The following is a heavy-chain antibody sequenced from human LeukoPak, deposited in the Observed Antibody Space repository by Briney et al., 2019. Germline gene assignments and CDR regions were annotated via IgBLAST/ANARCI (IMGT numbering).Heavy chain of an antibody. J-gene: IGHJ4*02. CDR1: GNTFTSYD. D-gene: IGHD6-19*01. Sequence: VASVKVSCKASGNTFTSYDINWVRQATGQGLEWMGWMNPNSGNTGYAQKFQGRVAMTRNTSITTAYMELSSLRSEDTAVYYCARVATAVAGTDFDYWGQGTLVTVSS. CDR3: ARVATAVAGTDFDY. CDR2: MNPNSGNT. V-gene: IGHV1-8*01.